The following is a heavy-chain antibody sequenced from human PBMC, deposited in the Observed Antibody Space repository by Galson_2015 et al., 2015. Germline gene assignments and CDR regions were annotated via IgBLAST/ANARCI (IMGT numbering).Heavy chain of an antibody. V-gene: IGHV1-2*04. CDR2: INPNSGGT. J-gene: IGHJ5*02. CDR3: ARDGENYCSSTSCYPRGFDP. CDR1: GYTFTGYY. D-gene: IGHD2-2*01. Sequence: SVKVSCKASGYTFTGYYMHWVRQAPGQGLEWMGWINPNSGGTNYAQKFQGWVTMTRDTSISTAYMELSRLRSDDTAVYYCARDGENYCSSTSCYPRGFDPWGQGTLVTVSS.